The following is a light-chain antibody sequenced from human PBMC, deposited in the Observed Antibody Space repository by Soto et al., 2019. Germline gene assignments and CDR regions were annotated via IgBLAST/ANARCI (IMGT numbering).Light chain of an antibody. Sequence: DIQMTQSPSSLSASVGDRVTITCRASQSISSYLNWYQQKPGKAPKLLIYAASSLQSGVPSRFSGSGSGTDFTLTISSLQSEDFAVYYCQQYNRWPPITLGQGTRLEI. CDR2: AAS. J-gene: IGKJ5*01. V-gene: IGKV1-39*01. CDR3: QQYNRWPPIT. CDR1: QSISSY.